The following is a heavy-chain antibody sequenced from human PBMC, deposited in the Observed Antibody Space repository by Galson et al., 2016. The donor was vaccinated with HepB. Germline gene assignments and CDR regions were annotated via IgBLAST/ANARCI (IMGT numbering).Heavy chain of an antibody. CDR2: ISSGGDIT. J-gene: IGHJ4*02. V-gene: IGHV3-23*01. CDR1: GYTFSSYA. Sequence: SLRLSCAASGYTFSSYAMSWVRQAPRKGPEWVAAISSGGDITYYADSVKGRFTISRDNSKNTLYLHMNGLRAEDTALYYCAKDPGVFSPGWYYFDSWGQGTLVTVSS. CDR3: AKDPGVFSPGWYYFDS. D-gene: IGHD6-19*01.